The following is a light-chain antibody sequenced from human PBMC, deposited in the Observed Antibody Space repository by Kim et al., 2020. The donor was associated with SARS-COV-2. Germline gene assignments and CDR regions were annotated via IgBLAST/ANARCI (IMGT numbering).Light chain of an antibody. Sequence: PGKTARITCGRNNIGSKSVHWYQPKPGQAPVLVIYYDSDRPSGIPERFSGSNSGNTATLTISRVEAGDEADYYCQVWDSSSDHVVFGGGTQLTVL. V-gene: IGLV3-21*04. CDR3: QVWDSSSDHVV. CDR1: NIGSKS. J-gene: IGLJ2*01. CDR2: YDS.